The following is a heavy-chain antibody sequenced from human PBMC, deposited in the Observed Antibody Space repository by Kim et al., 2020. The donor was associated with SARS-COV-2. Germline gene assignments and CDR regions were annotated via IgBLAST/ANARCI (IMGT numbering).Heavy chain of an antibody. CDR2: IYPGDSDT. J-gene: IGHJ4*02. D-gene: IGHD6-6*01. Sequence: GESLKISCKGSGYSFTTYWIGWVRQMPGKGLEWMGIIYPGDSDTRYSPSFQGQVTISADKSISTAYLQWSSLKTSDTAMYYCARPCKSGSSDTPFDYWGQGTLVTVSS. CDR3: ARPCKSGSSDTPFDY. CDR1: GYSFTTYW. V-gene: IGHV5-51*01.